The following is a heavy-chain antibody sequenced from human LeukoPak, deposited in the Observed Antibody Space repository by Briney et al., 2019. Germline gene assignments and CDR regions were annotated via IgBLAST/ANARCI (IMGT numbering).Heavy chain of an antibody. CDR2: IRSKAYGGTT. V-gene: IGHV3-49*03. Sequence: GGSLRLSCTASGSTFGDYAMSWFRQAPGKGLEWVGFIRSKAYGGTTEYAASVKGRFTISRDDSKSIAYLQMNSLKTEDTAVYYCTRDSSGSYRGNWFDPWGQGTLVTVSS. CDR1: GSTFGDYA. CDR3: TRDSSGSYRGNWFDP. J-gene: IGHJ5*02. D-gene: IGHD1-26*01.